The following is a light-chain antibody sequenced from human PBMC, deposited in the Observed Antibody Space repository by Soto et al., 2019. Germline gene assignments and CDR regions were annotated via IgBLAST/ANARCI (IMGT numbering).Light chain of an antibody. V-gene: IGLV2-11*01. CDR2: DVS. Sequence: QSALTQPRSVSGSPGQSVTISCTGTSSDIGAYFYVSWYQQNPGRVPRLIVFDVSQRPSGVPDRFSGSKSGNTASLTISGLQAEDEADYYCCSYAGAYSVIFGGGTKLTVL. J-gene: IGLJ2*01. CDR3: CSYAGAYSVI. CDR1: SSDIGAYFY.